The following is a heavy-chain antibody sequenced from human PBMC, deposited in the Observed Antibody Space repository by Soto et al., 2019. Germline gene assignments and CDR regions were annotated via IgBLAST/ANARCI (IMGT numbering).Heavy chain of an antibody. Sequence: QVQLVQSGSEVKKPGSSVKVSCKASGGPFSSCGLSWVRQAPGQGLEWMGRIIPFGEITNFAQKFQDRVTITADTATSTAYMELRSLKSEDTAVYYCAREGPGVKFDFWGQGTLVTVSS. CDR3: AREGPGVKFDF. V-gene: IGHV1-69*04. D-gene: IGHD3-10*01. CDR1: GGPFSSCG. CDR2: IIPFGEIT. J-gene: IGHJ4*02.